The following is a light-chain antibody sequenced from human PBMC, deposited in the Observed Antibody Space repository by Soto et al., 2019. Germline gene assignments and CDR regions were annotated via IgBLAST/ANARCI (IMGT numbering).Light chain of an antibody. V-gene: IGKV3-15*01. CDR1: QTISNT. CDR2: AAS. J-gene: IGKJ4*02. Sequence: MTQSPATLSVSPGDKVTLTCRANQTISNTLAWYQQKPGKAPRLLIYAASTRATGVSARFSGSGSGTEFTLTISSLQSEDFTIYYCQYYNNWLATFGGGTKVDIK. CDR3: QYYNNWLAT.